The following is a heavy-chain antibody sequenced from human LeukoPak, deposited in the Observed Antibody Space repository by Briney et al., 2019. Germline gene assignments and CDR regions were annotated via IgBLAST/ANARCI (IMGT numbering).Heavy chain of an antibody. CDR1: GFTFSSYW. CDR3: GRSCSSTSCYAVWFDP. Sequence: GGSLRLSCAASGFTFSSYWMSWVRQAPGKGLEWVANIKQDGSEKYYVDSVKGRFTISRDNAKNSLYLQMNSLRAEDTAVYYCGRSCSSTSCYAVWFDPWGQGTLVTVSS. CDR2: IKQDGSEK. V-gene: IGHV3-7*01. J-gene: IGHJ5*02. D-gene: IGHD2-2*01.